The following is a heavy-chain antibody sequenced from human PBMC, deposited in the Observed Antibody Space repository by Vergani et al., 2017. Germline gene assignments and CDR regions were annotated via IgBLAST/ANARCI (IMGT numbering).Heavy chain of an antibody. D-gene: IGHD2-8*01. CDR3: ARMVNAVSYNDF. CDR1: GGSISSGDYY. V-gene: IGHV4-30-4*08. Sequence: QVQLQESGPGLVKPSQTLSLTCTVSGGSISSGDYYWSWIRQPPGKGLEWIGYIYYSGSTYYNPSLKSRVTISVDTSKNQFSLKMTSVTAADTAVYFCARMVNAVSYNDFWGHGILVTVSS. CDR2: IYYSGST. J-gene: IGHJ4*01.